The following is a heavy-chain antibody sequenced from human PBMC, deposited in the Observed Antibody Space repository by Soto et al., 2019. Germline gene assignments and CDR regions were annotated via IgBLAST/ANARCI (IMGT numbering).Heavy chain of an antibody. Sequence: PSETLSLTCTVSGGTISHYYWSWIRQPPGGGLQWIGYIYTSGRTDYNPSLKSRVTISVDMSKNQFSLDLSSVTAADTAVYYCALGTWLNPTPYYFDYWGQGALVTVSS. V-gene: IGHV4-59*01. CDR1: GGTISHYY. J-gene: IGHJ4*02. CDR2: IYTSGRT. CDR3: ALGTWLNPTPYYFDY. D-gene: IGHD1-1*01.